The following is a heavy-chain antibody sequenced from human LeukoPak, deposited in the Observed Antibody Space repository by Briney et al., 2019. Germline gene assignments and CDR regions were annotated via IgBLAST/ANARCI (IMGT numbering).Heavy chain of an antibody. Sequence: GGSLRLSCEPTGFIYSRYWLTWVRQPPGKGLEWVASIKDDGRQKYYLDSVKGRFSVSRDDATNSVYLQMDSLRAEDTAIDYCARDASRGADNWGEGTLVTVSS. CDR3: ARDASRGADN. D-gene: IGHD2-2*01. J-gene: IGHJ4*02. CDR1: GFIYSRYW. CDR2: IKDDGRQK. V-gene: IGHV3-7*01.